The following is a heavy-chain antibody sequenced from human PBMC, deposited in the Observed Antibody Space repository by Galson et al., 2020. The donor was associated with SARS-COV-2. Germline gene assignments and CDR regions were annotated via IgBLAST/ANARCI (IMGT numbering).Heavy chain of an antibody. V-gene: IGHV3-21*01. J-gene: IGHJ4*02. CDR1: GFTFSSYS. Sequence: GGSLRLSCAASGFTFSSYSMNWVRQAPGKGLEWVSSISSSSSYIYYADSVKGRFTISRDNAKNSLYLQMNSLRAEDTAVYYCATDYDILTGYYGFSAFDYWGQGTLVTVSS. D-gene: IGHD3-9*01. CDR2: ISSSSSYI. CDR3: ATDYDILTGYYGFSAFDY.